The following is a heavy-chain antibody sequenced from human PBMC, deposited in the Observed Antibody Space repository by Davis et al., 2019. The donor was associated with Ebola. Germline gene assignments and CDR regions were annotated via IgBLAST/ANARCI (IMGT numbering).Heavy chain of an antibody. CDR2: INPNSGGT. CDR3: ARTAAAGKDYYYYGMDV. J-gene: IGHJ6*02. Sequence: ASVKVSCKASGYTFTGYYMHWVRQAPGQGLEWMGWINPNSGGTNYAQKFQGWVTMTRDTSISTAYMELSSLRSEDTAVYYCARTAAAGKDYYYYGMDVWGQGTTVTVSS. D-gene: IGHD6-13*01. V-gene: IGHV1-2*04. CDR1: GYTFTGYY.